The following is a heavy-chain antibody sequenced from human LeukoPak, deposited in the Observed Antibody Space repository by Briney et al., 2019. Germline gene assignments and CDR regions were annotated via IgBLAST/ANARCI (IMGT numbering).Heavy chain of an antibody. CDR3: ARSRSGWYLRGSDAFDI. CDR2: INTDSGNP. D-gene: IGHD6-19*01. J-gene: IGHJ3*02. V-gene: IGHV7-4-1*02. CDR1: GYTFTTYA. Sequence: ASVKVSCKASGYTFTTYAINWVRQAPGQGLEWMGWINTDSGNPTYAQGFTGRFVFSVDTSVSTAYLQISSLKAEDTAVYYCARSRSGWYLRGSDAFDIWGQGTMVTVSS.